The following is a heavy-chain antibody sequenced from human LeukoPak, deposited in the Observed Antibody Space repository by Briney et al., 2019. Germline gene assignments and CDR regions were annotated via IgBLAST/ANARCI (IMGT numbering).Heavy chain of an antibody. Sequence: GGSLRLSCAVSGFTFGTYWMHWVRQAPGKGLVWVSHINTDGSSTTYADSVKGRFTISRDNAKNTLYLQMNSLRAEDTAVYYCARGVTGDYGNLDCWGQGALVTVSS. J-gene: IGHJ4*02. CDR3: ARGVTGDYGNLDC. CDR2: INTDGSST. V-gene: IGHV3-74*01. D-gene: IGHD4-17*01. CDR1: GFTFGTYW.